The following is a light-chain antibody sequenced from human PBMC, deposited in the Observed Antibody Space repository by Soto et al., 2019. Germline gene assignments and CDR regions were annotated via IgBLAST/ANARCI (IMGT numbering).Light chain of an antibody. CDR3: QQSYSTRLT. CDR1: QSISSY. CDR2: AAS. J-gene: IGKJ4*01. V-gene: IGKV1-39*01. Sequence: DIQMTQSPSSLSASVGDRVTITCRASQSISSYLNGYQQKPGKAPKLLIYAASSLQSGVLSRFSGSGSGTDFTLTISSLQPEDFATYYCQQSYSTRLTFGGGTKVEIK.